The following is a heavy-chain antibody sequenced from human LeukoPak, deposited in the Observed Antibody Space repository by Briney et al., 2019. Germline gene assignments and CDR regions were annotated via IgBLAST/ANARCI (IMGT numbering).Heavy chain of an antibody. Sequence: GASVKVSCKASGYTFTSYHMHWVRQAPGQGLEWMGWINPNSGGTNYAQKFQGRVTMTRDTSISTAYMELSRLRSDDTAVYYCARGREWLAWMDVWGKGTTVTVSS. CDR2: INPNSGGT. V-gene: IGHV1-2*02. CDR1: GYTFTSYH. D-gene: IGHD6-19*01. J-gene: IGHJ6*04. CDR3: ARGREWLAWMDV.